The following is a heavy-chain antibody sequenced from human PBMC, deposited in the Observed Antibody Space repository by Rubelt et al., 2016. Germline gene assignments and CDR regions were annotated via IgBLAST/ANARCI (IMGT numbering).Heavy chain of an antibody. CDR3: ARGYCSGGSCYYFDY. CDR2: INAGNGNT. CDR1: GYTFTSYA. V-gene: IGHV1-3*01. J-gene: IGHJ4*02. Sequence: QVQLVQSGAEAKKPGASVKVSCKASGYTFTSYAMHWVRQAPGQRLEWMGWINAGNGNTKYSQKFQGRVTITRDTSASTAYMELSSLRSEDTAVYYCARGYCSGGSCYYFDYWGQGTLDTVSS. D-gene: IGHD2-15*01.